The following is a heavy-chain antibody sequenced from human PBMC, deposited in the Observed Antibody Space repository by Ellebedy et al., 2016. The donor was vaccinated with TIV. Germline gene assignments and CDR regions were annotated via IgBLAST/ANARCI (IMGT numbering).Heavy chain of an antibody. Sequence: AASVKVSCKTSGYSFTSHGISWVRQAPGQGLEWMGWISTYNGNTRYAQKFQGRVTMTTDESTTTAYMELRNLRSDDTAVYYCVHTGDRGIWGQGTMVTVSS. J-gene: IGHJ3*02. CDR3: VHTGDRGI. V-gene: IGHV1-18*04. D-gene: IGHD7-27*01. CDR1: GYSFTSHG. CDR2: ISTYNGNT.